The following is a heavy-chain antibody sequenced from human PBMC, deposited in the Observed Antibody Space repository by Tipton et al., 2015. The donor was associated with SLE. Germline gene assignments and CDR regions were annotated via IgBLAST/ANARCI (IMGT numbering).Heavy chain of an antibody. Sequence: QLVQSGAEVKKPGSSVKVSCKASGGTFSTYGISWVRQAPGQGLEWMGGIIPIFGTANYAQKIQGRVTITADKSTSTAYMELRSLKSDDTAVYYCARGEAARPSDYWGQGTLVTVSS. V-gene: IGHV1-69*06. D-gene: IGHD6-6*01. CDR1: GGTFSTYG. CDR2: IIPIFGTA. J-gene: IGHJ4*02. CDR3: ARGEAARPSDY.